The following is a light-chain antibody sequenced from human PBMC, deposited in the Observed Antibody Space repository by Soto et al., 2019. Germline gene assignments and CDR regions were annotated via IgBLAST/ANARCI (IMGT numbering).Light chain of an antibody. CDR2: GAS. V-gene: IGKV3-15*01. CDR3: QHYNKWPLT. Sequence: EIVMTQSPATLSVSPGXRATLSCRASQSVSSDLAWYQQKPGQAPRLLIYGASTRATGIPARFSGSGSGTEFTLTISSLQSEDFAVYYCQHYNKWPLTFSGGTKVDIK. CDR1: QSVSSD. J-gene: IGKJ4*01.